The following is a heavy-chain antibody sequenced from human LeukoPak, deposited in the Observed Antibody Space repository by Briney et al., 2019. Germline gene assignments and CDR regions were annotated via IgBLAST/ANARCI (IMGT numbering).Heavy chain of an antibody. Sequence: GGSLRLSCAASGFTFSSYSMVWVRQAPGKGLEWVSSISSGSNYIYYADSVKGRFTISRDNARTSLYLQMNSLRAEDTAVYYCARGEPDDAFDIWGQGTMVTVSS. J-gene: IGHJ3*02. CDR2: ISSGSNYI. V-gene: IGHV3-21*04. D-gene: IGHD1-26*01. CDR1: GFTFSSYS. CDR3: ARGEPDDAFDI.